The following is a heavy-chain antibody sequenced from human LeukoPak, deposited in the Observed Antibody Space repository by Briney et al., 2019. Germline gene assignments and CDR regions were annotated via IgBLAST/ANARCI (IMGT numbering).Heavy chain of an antibody. Sequence: GGSLRLSCAGSGFTISESWMRWVRQVPGKGLEWVATMNKNGIETYYVDSVRGRFTISRDVANNSLYLQMSSLRADDTAVYFCARGERWGQGALLTVSS. CDR2: MNKNGIET. CDR3: ARGER. V-gene: IGHV3-7*03. CDR1: GFTISESW. J-gene: IGHJ4*02.